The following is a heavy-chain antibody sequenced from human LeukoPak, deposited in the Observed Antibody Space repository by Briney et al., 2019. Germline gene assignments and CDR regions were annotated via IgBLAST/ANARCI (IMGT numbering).Heavy chain of an antibody. CDR3: ARVGTPGYSGYDH. Sequence: SQTLSLTCTVSGASVSSGGYYWSWIRQHPGKGLEWIGSIYYSGRTYYNPSLKSRVTTSIDTSKNQFSLKLSSVTAADTAVYYLARVGTPGYSGYDHWGQGTPVTGSS. V-gene: IGHV4-31*03. CDR2: IYYSGRT. CDR1: GASVSSGGYY. D-gene: IGHD5-12*01. J-gene: IGHJ4*02.